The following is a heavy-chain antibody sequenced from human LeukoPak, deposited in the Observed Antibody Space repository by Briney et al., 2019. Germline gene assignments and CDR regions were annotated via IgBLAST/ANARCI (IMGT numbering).Heavy chain of an antibody. CDR1: GGSISSYY. J-gene: IGHJ4*02. CDR2: IYYSGST. CDR3: ARLLGEPWFGELTFDY. Sequence: PSETLSLTCTVSGGSISSYYWSWIRQPPGKGLEWIGYIYYSGSTNYNPSLKSRVTISVDTSKNQFSLKLSSVTAADTAVYYCARLLGEPWFGELTFDYWGQGTLVTVSS. V-gene: IGHV4-59*08. D-gene: IGHD3-10*01.